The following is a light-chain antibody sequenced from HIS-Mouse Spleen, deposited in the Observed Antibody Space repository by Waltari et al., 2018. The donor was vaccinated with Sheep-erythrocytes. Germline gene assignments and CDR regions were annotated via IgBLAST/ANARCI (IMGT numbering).Light chain of an antibody. CDR3: AAWDDSLNGPV. Sequence: QSVLTQPPSASGTPGQRVTISCSGSSSNIGSNTVNWYQQLPGTAPKPLIYSNNQRPSGVPDRFSGSKPGTSASLAISGLQSEDEADYYCAAWDDSLNGPVFGGGTKLTVL. CDR1: SSNIGSNT. V-gene: IGLV1-44*01. J-gene: IGLJ3*02. CDR2: SNN.